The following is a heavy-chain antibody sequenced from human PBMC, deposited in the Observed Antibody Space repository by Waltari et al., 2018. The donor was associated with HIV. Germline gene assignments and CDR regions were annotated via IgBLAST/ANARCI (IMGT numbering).Heavy chain of an antibody. J-gene: IGHJ3*02. CDR3: AHRYCSSTSWQTGDDAFDI. Sequence: QITLKASGPMLVKHTQTLTLTCTFTGFSLSTSGVGEGRIRQPTGKTLEWRALIYWDDDKRYSPSLKSRLTITKDTSKNQVVLTMTNMDPVDTATYYCAHRYCSSTSWQTGDDAFDIWGQGTMVTVSS. CDR2: IYWDDDK. V-gene: IGHV2-5*02. CDR1: GFSLSTSGVG. D-gene: IGHD2-2*01.